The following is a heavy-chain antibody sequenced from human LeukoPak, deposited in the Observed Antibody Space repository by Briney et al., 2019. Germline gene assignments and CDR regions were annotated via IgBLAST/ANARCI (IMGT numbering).Heavy chain of an antibody. Sequence: SETLSLTCTVSGGSIFSYYLSWIRQSPGKGLEWMGCVYNGGSTNYIPSLKHRDTILVDMSKNQFALRLSSMTAGDTVVYYCARVYCRGYYYYFVYRG. CDR3: ARVYCRGYYYYFVY. CDR2: VYNGGST. D-gene: IGHD3-22*01. J-gene: IGHJ4*01. V-gene: IGHV4-59*01. CDR1: GGSIFSYY.